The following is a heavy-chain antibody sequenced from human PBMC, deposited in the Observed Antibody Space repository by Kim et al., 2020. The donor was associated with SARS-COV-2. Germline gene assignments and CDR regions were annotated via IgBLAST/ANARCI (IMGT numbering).Heavy chain of an antibody. CDR3: AREHPPVYPRSVVVVPAAIRGAGALDY. V-gene: IGHV3-21*01. CDR2: ISSSSSYI. Sequence: GGSLRLSCAASGFTFSSYSMNWVRQAPGKGLEWVSSISSSSSYIYYADSVKGRFTISRDNAKNSLYLQMNSLRAEDTAVYYCAREHPPVYPRSVVVVPAAIRGAGALDYWGQGTLVTVSS. CDR1: GFTFSSYS. J-gene: IGHJ4*02. D-gene: IGHD2-2*02.